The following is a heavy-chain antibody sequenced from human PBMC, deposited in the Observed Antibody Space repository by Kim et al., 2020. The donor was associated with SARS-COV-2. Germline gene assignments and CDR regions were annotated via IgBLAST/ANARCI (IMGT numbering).Heavy chain of an antibody. CDR1: GFTFTGYA. D-gene: IGHD1-26*01. V-gene: IGHV3-23*01. CDR2: IDGSDGTT. Sequence: GGSLRLSCTTSGFTFTGYAMSWVRQAPGKGLEWVSSIDGSDGTTYYVDSVEGRFTISRDNSKNTLYLQMNTLRADDTAIYYCIKGGLGGIWDHWGQGTRV. J-gene: IGHJ4*02. CDR3: IKGGLGGIWDH.